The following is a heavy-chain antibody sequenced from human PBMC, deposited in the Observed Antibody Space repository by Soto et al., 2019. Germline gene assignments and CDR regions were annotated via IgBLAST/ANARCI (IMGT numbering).Heavy chain of an antibody. D-gene: IGHD6-13*01. V-gene: IGHV6-1*01. J-gene: IGHJ6*02. Sequence: SQTLSLTCAISGDSVSSNSAAWNWIRQSPSRGLEWLGRTYYRSKWYNDYAVSVKSRITINPDTSKNQFSLQLNSVTPEDTAVYYCARDRTAAGLYYYYGMDVWGQATTVTVSS. CDR2: TYYRSKWYN. CDR3: ARDRTAAGLYYYYGMDV. CDR1: GDSVSSNSAA.